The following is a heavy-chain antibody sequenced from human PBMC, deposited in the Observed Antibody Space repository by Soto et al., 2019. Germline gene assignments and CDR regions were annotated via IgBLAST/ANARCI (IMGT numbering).Heavy chain of an antibody. CDR3: ARARPLTAGWFDP. CDR2: INHSGST. CDR1: GGSFSGYY. J-gene: IGHJ5*02. Sequence: SETLSLTCAVYGGSFSGYYWSWIRQPPGKGLEWIGEINHSGSTNYNPSLKSRVTISVDTSKNQFSLKLSSVTAADTAVYYCARARPLTAGWFDPWGQGTLVTVSS. V-gene: IGHV4-34*01.